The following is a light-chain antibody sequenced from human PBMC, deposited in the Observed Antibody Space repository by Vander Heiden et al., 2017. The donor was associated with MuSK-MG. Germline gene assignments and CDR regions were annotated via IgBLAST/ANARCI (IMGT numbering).Light chain of an antibody. CDR3: HQEGSSPKT. Sequence: EIVLTQSPGTLSLSPGERATLSCRASQSVSSSYLAWYQQIPGQVPRLLIYGVSIRSTGIPDRFSGRRSVRDFSLTSSRMEPQDFPVYYSHQEGSSPKTYGQGTKVEIK. V-gene: IGKV3-20*01. CDR2: GVS. J-gene: IGKJ1*01. CDR1: QSVSSSY.